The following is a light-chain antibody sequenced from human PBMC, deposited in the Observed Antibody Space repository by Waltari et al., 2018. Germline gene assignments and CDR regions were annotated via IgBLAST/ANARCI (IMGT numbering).Light chain of an antibody. CDR1: SSDVGTYNV. V-gene: IGLV2-23*01. Sequence: QSALTQPASLSGSPGQSITMSCTGTSSDVGTYNVVSWYQQHPGKAPKLMIYEDTRRPSGVSNRFSCSKSGNTASLTISGLQPEDEADYYCCSYGGSNTPKVFGGGTKLTVL. CDR2: EDT. CDR3: CSYGGSNTPKV. J-gene: IGLJ3*02.